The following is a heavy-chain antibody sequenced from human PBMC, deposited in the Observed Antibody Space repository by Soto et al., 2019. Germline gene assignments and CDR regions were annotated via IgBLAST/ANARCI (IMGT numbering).Heavy chain of an antibody. CDR2: IKQDVSEK. V-gene: IGHV3-7*01. J-gene: IGHJ5*02. Sequence: GVSLRHSCAASGFTFSSYWMSWVRQAPGKGLEWVANIKQDVSEKYYVDSVKGRFTISRDNAKNSLYLQMNSLRAEDTAVYYCAGEQITIFGVAHFDPWGQGTLVTVSS. CDR3: AGEQITIFGVAHFDP. D-gene: IGHD3-3*01. CDR1: GFTFSSYW.